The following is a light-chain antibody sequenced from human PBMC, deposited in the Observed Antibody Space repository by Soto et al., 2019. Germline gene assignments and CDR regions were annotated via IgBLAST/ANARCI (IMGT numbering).Light chain of an antibody. CDR1: QDIGND. J-gene: IGKJ1*01. CDR2: AAS. Sequence: IQMTQSPSSLSASVGDRVIITCRASQDIGNDLGWYQQKPGSAPKLLIFAASTLYSGVPPRFSGSGSGTVFTLTISNLHPEDFATYFCLQDYNLPRTFGQGTKVDIK. V-gene: IGKV1-6*01. CDR3: LQDYNLPRT.